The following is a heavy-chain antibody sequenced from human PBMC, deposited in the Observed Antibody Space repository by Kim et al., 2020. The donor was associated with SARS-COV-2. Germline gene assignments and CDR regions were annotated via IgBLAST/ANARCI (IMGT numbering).Heavy chain of an antibody. D-gene: IGHD3-3*01. Sequence: ASVKVSCKASGYTITNYAMNWVRQAPGQGLEWMGWINTRTGTPTYAQGFSGRFVFSLDTSVSTAYLQISSLKAGDSAVYYCARGGQYYDLWRGHPHGMDVWGQGTTVTVSS. CDR2: INTRTGTP. CDR3: ARGGQYYDLWRGHPHGMDV. J-gene: IGHJ6*02. V-gene: IGHV7-4-1*02. CDR1: GYTITNYA.